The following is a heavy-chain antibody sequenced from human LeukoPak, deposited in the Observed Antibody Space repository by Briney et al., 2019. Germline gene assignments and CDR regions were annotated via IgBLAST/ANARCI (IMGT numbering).Heavy chain of an antibody. D-gene: IGHD5-18*01. J-gene: IGHJ4*02. CDR2: ISDYNGNT. CDR3: ARVAGYSYGYCLDY. CDR1: GYTFTSNG. V-gene: IGHV1-18*01. Sequence: ASVKVSCKPSGYTFTSNGISCVRQTPGQGLEWMGLISDYNGNTNYAQKFQGRVIMTTDTSTSTAYMELRSLRSDDTAVYYCARVAGYSYGYCLDYWGQGTLVTVSS.